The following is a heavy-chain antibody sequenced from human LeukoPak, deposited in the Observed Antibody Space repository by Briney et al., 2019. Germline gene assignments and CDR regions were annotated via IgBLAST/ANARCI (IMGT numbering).Heavy chain of an antibody. CDR2: IYSGGST. CDR3: ARDTSWYGAFDI. J-gene: IGHJ3*02. CDR1: GFTVSSNY. Sequence: GGSLRLSCAASGFTVSSNYMSWVRQVPGKGLEWVSVIYSGGSTYYADSVKGRFTISRDNSKNTLYLQMNSLRAEDTAVYYCARDTSWYGAFDIWGQGTMVTVSS. V-gene: IGHV3-66*01. D-gene: IGHD2-2*01.